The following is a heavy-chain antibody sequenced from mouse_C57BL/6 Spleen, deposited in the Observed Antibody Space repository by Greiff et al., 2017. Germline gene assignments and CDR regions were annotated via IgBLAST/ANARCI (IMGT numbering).Heavy chain of an antibody. CDR1: GYTFTSYW. CDR2: IDPSDSET. D-gene: IGHD2-5*01. CDR3: ARHWPHSNWYFDV. Sequence: QVQLQQPGAELVRPGSSVKLSCKASGYTFTSYWMHWVKQRPIQGLEWIGNIDPSDSETHYNQKFKDKATLTVDKSSSTAYMQLSSLTSEDSAVYYCARHWPHSNWYFDVWGTGTTVTVSS. J-gene: IGHJ1*03. V-gene: IGHV1-52*01.